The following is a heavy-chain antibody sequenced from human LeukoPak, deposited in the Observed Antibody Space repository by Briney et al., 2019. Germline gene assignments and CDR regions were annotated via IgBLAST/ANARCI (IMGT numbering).Heavy chain of an antibody. J-gene: IGHJ4*02. CDR2: ISYDGSNK. CDR3: AKDLGSHTAMPNFDY. D-gene: IGHD5-18*01. CDR1: GFTFSSYG. V-gene: IGHV3-30*18. Sequence: PGRSLRLSCAASGFTFSSYGMHWVRQAPGKGLEWVAVISYDGSNKYYADSVKGRFTISRDNSKSTLYLQMNSLRAEDTAVYYCAKDLGSHTAMPNFDYWGQGTLVTVSS.